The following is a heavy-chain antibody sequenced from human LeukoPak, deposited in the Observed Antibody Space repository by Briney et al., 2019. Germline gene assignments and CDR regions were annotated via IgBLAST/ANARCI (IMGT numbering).Heavy chain of an antibody. CDR2: IYYSGST. CDR3: ARVGSSGYYYDHDY. J-gene: IGHJ4*02. D-gene: IGHD3-22*01. Sequence: SETLSLTGTVSGGSSSSSSYYWGWIRQPPGKGLEWIGSIYYSGSTYYNPSLKSRVTISVDTSKNQFSLNLSSVTAADTAVYYCARVGSSGYYYDHDYWGQGTLVTVSS. V-gene: IGHV4-39*07. CDR1: GGSSSSSSYY.